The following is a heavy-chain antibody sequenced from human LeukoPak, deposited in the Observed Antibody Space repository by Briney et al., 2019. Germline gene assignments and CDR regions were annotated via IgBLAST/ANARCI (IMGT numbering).Heavy chain of an antibody. CDR1: GFTFSSYA. CDR2: ISSNGGST. V-gene: IGHV3-64*01. CDR3: AREVTVTTFNWFDL. Sequence: GGSLRLSCAASGFTFSSYAMHWVRQAPGKGLEYVSAISSNGGSTYYANSVKGRFTISRDNSKNTLYLQMGSLRAEDMAVYYCAREVTVTTFNWFDLWGQGNLVTVSS. D-gene: IGHD4-11*01. J-gene: IGHJ5*02.